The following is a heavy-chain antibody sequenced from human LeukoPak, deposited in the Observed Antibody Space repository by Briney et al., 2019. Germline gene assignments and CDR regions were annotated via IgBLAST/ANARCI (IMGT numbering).Heavy chain of an antibody. CDR3: ARGPSPYCSSTSCKDWFDP. J-gene: IGHJ5*02. CDR2: IYYSGST. D-gene: IGHD2-2*01. Sequence: SETLSLTCTVSGSSISSYYWNWIRQPPGKGLEWIGYIYYSGSTNYNPSLKSRVTISVDTSKNQFSLKLSSVTAADTAVYYCARGPSPYCSSTSCKDWFDPWGQGTLVTVSS. V-gene: IGHV4-59*01. CDR1: GSSISSYY.